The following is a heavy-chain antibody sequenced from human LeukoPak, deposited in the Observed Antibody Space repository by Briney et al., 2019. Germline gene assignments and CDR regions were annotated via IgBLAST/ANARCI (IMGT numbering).Heavy chain of an antibody. Sequence: GGSLRLSCTASGFTFSSYAMTWVRQAPGKGLEWISGINNNGDSTYYADSVKGRFTISRDNSKNTLYLQMSDLRAEDTAVYYCAKGGSGKVAVGAYWGQGTQATVSS. CDR1: GFTFSSYA. V-gene: IGHV3-23*01. CDR2: INNNGDST. D-gene: IGHD4/OR15-4a*01. J-gene: IGHJ4*02. CDR3: AKGGSGKVAVGAY.